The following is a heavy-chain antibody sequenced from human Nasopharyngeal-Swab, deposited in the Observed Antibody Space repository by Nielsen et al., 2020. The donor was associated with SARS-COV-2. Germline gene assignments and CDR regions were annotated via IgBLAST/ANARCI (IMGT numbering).Heavy chain of an antibody. CDR2: INPSGGST. Sequence: ASVKVSCKASGYTFTSYYMHWVRQAPGQGLEWMGIINPSGGSTSYAQKFQGRVTITADESTSTAYMELSSLRSEDTAVYYCATGRAVTTFVYYYYGMDVWGQGTTVTVSS. J-gene: IGHJ6*02. CDR3: ATGRAVTTFVYYYYGMDV. D-gene: IGHD4-17*01. V-gene: IGHV1-46*01. CDR1: GYTFTSYY.